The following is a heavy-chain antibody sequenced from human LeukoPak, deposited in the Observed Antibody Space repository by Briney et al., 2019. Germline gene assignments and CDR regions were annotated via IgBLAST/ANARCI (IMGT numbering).Heavy chain of an antibody. CDR2: IYYSGST. Sequence: SETLSLTFTVSGGSISSSSYYWGLIRQPPGKGLEWIGSIYYSGSTYYNPSLKSRVTISVDTSKNQFSLKLSSVTAADTAVHYCARQGLAYCSSTSCHKTNYYYYYMDVWGKGTTVTVSS. CDR3: ARQGLAYCSSTSCHKTNYYYYYMDV. V-gene: IGHV4-39*01. CDR1: GGSISSSSYY. D-gene: IGHD2-2*02. J-gene: IGHJ6*03.